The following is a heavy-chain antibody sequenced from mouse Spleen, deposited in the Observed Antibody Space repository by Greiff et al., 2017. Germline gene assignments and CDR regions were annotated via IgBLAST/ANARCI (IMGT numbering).Heavy chain of an antibody. CDR3: ARDGNYLFAY. J-gene: IGHJ3*01. Sequence: VQLQQSGPGLVKPSQSLSLTCTVTGYSITSDYVWKWIRQGPGNKLEWMGYISYSGSTSYNPSLKSRISITRDTSKNQFFLQLNSVTTEDTATYYCARDGNYLFAYWGQGTLVTVSA. V-gene: IGHV3-2*02. D-gene: IGHD2-1*01. CDR1: GYSITSDYV. CDR2: ISYSGST.